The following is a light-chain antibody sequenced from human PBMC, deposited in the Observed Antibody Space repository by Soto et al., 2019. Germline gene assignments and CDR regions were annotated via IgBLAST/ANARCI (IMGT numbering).Light chain of an antibody. J-gene: IGKJ1*01. CDR3: QKSYSTPKT. CDR2: AAS. V-gene: IGKV1-39*01. Sequence: DIQLTQSPSSLSASVGDRVTITCRASQSISSYLNWYQQKPGKAPKLLIYAASSLQSGDPSRFSGSGSGTDFTLTISSLQPEDFATYYCQKSYSTPKTFGQGTKVDIK. CDR1: QSISSY.